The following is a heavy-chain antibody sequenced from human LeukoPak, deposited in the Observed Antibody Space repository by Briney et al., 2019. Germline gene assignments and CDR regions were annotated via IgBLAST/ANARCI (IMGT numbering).Heavy chain of an antibody. V-gene: IGHV4-4*07. CDR2: IDISGST. J-gene: IGHJ4*02. Sequence: SETLSLTCTVSGGSISSYYWSWIRRPAGKGLEWIGRIDISGSTNYNPSLTSRVTMSVDTSKNQFSLKLSSMTAADTAVYYCARGASGHYHYFDYWGQRTLVTVSS. CDR1: GGSISSYY. CDR3: ARGASGHYHYFDY. D-gene: IGHD1-26*01.